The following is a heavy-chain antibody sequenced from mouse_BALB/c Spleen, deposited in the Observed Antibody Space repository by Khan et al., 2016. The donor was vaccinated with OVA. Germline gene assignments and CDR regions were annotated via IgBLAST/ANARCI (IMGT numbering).Heavy chain of an antibody. D-gene: IGHD1-1*01. CDR1: GYSITSDYA. J-gene: IGHJ2*01. Sequence: EVQLQESGPGLVKPSQSLSLTCTVTGYSITSDYAWNWIRQFPGNKLEWLGHISYSGNTKYNPSLKSRIFITRDTSKNQFFLQLNSVTTEDTATYYGARIYGGDFDYWGQGTTLTVSS. V-gene: IGHV3-2*02. CDR3: ARIYGGDFDY. CDR2: ISYSGNT.